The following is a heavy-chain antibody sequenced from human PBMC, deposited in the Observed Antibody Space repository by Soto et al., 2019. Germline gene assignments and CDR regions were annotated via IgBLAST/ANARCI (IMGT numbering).Heavy chain of an antibody. CDR1: GYTFTGYY. CDR3: AKDLKRPPHWGIAVSGYSPDY. D-gene: IGHD6-19*01. Sequence: GXSVKVSCKASGYTFTGYYMHWVRQAPVQGLEWMGWIIPNSGGTKYAQKFQDRVTMTRDTHINTVYMQLSSLRADDTAVYYCAKDLKRPPHWGIAVSGYSPDYWGQGTLVTVSS. V-gene: IGHV1-2*02. CDR2: IIPNSGGT. J-gene: IGHJ4*02.